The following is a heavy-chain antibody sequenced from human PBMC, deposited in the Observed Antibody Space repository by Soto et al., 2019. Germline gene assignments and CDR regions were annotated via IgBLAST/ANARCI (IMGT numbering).Heavy chain of an antibody. J-gene: IGHJ6*02. D-gene: IGHD1-26*01. CDR2: INPKTAAT. V-gene: IGHV1-2*02. CDR3: ARIKWGLNYYNGMDV. Sequence: QVQLVQSGAEVKKSGASVKVSCKTSGYSFSAYFIQWVRQAPGQGLEWVAWINPKTAATNYAKKFQGRVSLTWDTSATTAYMELTRLRPDDTAVYYCARIKWGLNYYNGMDVWGQGTTVIVSS. CDR1: GYSFSAYF.